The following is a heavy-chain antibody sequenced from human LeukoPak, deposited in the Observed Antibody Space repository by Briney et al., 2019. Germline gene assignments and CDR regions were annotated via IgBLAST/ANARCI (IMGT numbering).Heavy chain of an antibody. J-gene: IGHJ4*02. CDR1: GYTLTELS. V-gene: IGHV1-24*01. CDR3: TMVRGVINIFDY. D-gene: IGHD3-10*01. CDR2: FDPEDGET. Sequence: ASVKVSCKVSGYTLTELSMHWVRQAPGKGLEWMGGFDPEDGETIYAQKFQGRVTMTEDTSTDTAYMELSSLRSEDTAVYYCTMVRGVINIFDYWGQGTLVTVSS.